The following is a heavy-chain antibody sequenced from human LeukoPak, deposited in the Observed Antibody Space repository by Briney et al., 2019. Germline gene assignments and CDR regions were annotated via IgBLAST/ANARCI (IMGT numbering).Heavy chain of an antibody. Sequence: GGSLRLSCAASGFTFNKYWMMWVRQAPGKRLEWVASIKEDGTEKHYVDSVKGRFTISRDNPKNSVFLQMNSLRADDTAVYYCATYNSRTSFDYWGQETLVTVSS. D-gene: IGHD1-14*01. V-gene: IGHV3-7*01. J-gene: IGHJ4*02. CDR1: GFTFNKYW. CDR2: IKEDGTEK. CDR3: ATYNSRTSFDY.